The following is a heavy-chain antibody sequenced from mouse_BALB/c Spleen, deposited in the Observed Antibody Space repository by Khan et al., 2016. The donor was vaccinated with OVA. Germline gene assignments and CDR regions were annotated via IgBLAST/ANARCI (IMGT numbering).Heavy chain of an antibody. J-gene: IGHJ4*01. CDR3: ARDPPYYSMDY. V-gene: IGHV2-6-5*01. CDR1: GFSLTDYA. Sequence: QVQLQQSGPRLVAPSQSLSITCTVSGFSLTDYAVSWIRQPPGKGLEWLGVIWVSGSKYYNSVLKPRLSISKDNSKSQVFLKMNSLQTDDTAMYFCARDPPYYSMDYWGQGTSVTVSS. CDR2: IWVSGSK.